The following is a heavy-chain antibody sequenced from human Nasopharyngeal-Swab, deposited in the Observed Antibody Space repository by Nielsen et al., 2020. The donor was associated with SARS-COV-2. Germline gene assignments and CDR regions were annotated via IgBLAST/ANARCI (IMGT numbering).Heavy chain of an antibody. J-gene: IGHJ4*02. CDR2: IFWDDDK. D-gene: IGHD3-22*01. V-gene: IGHV2-5*02. CDR3: ARTYYYDSSGSEN. Sequence: SGPTLVKPTETLTLTCRFSGFSLSTDGLGVGWVRQPPGKALEWLALIFWDDDKRYSPSLKSRLTITKDTSKSQVVLKMTNMGPVDTATYFCARTYYYDSSGSENWGQGTLVTVSS. CDR1: GFSLSTDGLG.